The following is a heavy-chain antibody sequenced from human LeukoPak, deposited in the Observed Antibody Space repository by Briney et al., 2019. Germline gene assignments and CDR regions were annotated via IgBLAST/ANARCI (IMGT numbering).Heavy chain of an antibody. CDR2: ISSSGGST. Sequence: GGSLRLSCAASGFTFSSYAMSWVRQAPGKGLQWVSGISSSGGSTYYADSVKARFTISRDNSKNTLYLQMNSLRAEDTAVYFCARAREDGYSSGWYDYWGQGTLVTVSS. D-gene: IGHD6-19*01. CDR3: ARAREDGYSSGWYDY. J-gene: IGHJ4*02. V-gene: IGHV3-23*01. CDR1: GFTFSSYA.